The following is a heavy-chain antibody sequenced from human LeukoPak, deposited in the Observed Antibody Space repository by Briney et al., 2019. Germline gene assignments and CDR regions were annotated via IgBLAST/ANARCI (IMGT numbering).Heavy chain of an antibody. Sequence: ASVKVSCKASGYTFTDHYMHWVRQAPGQGLEWMGWINPNGGGTNYAQRFQGRVSMTSDTSISTAYMELSRPRTDDTAVYYCASTLYSSGWYPDYWGQGTLVTVSS. CDR2: INPNGGGT. J-gene: IGHJ4*02. CDR3: ASTLYSSGWYPDY. D-gene: IGHD6-19*01. CDR1: GYTFTDHY. V-gene: IGHV1-2*02.